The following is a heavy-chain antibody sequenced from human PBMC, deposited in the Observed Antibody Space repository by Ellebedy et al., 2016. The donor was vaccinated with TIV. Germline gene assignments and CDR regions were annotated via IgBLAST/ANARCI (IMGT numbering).Heavy chain of an antibody. CDR2: INPNSGAT. J-gene: IGHJ6*02. D-gene: IGHD3-3*02. CDR3: ARVKQILAQGQTYGLDV. CDR1: VYTFIAYY. Sequence: ASVKVSCKASVYTFIAYYIHWVRQAPGQGLEWMGWINPNSGATNYAQKFQGRVSVARDTSITTAYMEMSSLTSDDTAMYYCARVKQILAQGQTYGLDVWGRGTTVTVSS. V-gene: IGHV1-2*02.